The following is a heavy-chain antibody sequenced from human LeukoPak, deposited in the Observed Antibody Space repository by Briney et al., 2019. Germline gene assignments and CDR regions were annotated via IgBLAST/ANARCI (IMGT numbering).Heavy chain of an antibody. CDR1: GFTFSKYW. CDR3: ATNQWLAQPPDS. J-gene: IGHJ4*02. V-gene: IGHV3-74*01. Sequence: GGSLRLSCAASGFTFSKYWMLGVRQAPGKGLESVSRINTDGTVTTYADSVKGRFTVSRDNADNTMFLQMNSVRDEDTAVYYCATNQWLAQPPDSRSQGTPVTVSS. CDR2: INTDGTVT. D-gene: IGHD6-19*01.